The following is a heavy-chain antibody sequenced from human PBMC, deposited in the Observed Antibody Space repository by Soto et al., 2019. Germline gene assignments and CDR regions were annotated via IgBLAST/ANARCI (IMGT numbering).Heavy chain of an antibody. CDR3: VKDNGGSGWLVSAFDI. Sequence: GGSLRLSCAASGFTSSSYGMNWVRQAPGKGLEWVSAIRGGDTNTRYADSVKGRFTASRDNSKNTLYLQMNSLRPEDTAVYYCVKDNGGSGWLVSAFDISGRGTMVPDSS. V-gene: IGHV3-23*01. CDR2: IRGGDTNT. CDR1: GFTSSSYG. D-gene: IGHD6-19*01. J-gene: IGHJ3*02.